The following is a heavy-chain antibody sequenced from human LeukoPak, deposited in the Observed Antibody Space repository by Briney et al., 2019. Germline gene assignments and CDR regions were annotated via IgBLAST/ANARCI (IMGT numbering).Heavy chain of an antibody. CDR3: ARKQNLNWFDP. V-gene: IGHV4-34*01. CDR2: INRSGST. J-gene: IGHJ5*02. CDR1: GGSFSGYY. Sequence: PSETLSLTCAVYGGSFSGYYWSWIRQPPGKGLEWIGEINRSGSTNYNPSLKSRVTISVDTSKNQFSLKLASVTAADTAVYYCARKQNLNWFDPWGQGTLVTVSS.